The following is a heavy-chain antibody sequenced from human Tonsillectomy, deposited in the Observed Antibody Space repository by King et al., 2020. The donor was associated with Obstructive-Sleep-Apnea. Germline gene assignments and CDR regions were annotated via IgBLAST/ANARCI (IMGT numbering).Heavy chain of an antibody. J-gene: IGHJ4*02. CDR1: GFTFSSYG. D-gene: IGHD3-9*01. Sequence: ESGGGVVQPGGSLRLSCAASGFTFSSYGMHWVRQAPGKGLEWVAFIRYDGSNKYYADSVKGRFTISRDNSKNTLYLQMNSLRAEDTAVYYCAKDYGDILTGYCFDYWGQGTLVTVSS. CDR3: AKDYGDILTGYCFDY. CDR2: IRYDGSNK. V-gene: IGHV3-30*02.